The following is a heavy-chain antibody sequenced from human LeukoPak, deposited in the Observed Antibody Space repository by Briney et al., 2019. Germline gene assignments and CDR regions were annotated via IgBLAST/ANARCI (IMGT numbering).Heavy chain of an antibody. CDR3: AKDSRRYCSGGSCWGFDY. D-gene: IGHD2-15*01. V-gene: IGHV3-43*01. Sequence: GGSRRLSCAASGFTFDDYTMHWVRQAPGKGLEWVSLISWDGGSTYYADSVKGRFTISRDNSKNSLYLQMNSLRTEDTALYYCAKDSRRYCSGGSCWGFDYWGQGTLVTVSS. J-gene: IGHJ4*02. CDR2: ISWDGGST. CDR1: GFTFDDYT.